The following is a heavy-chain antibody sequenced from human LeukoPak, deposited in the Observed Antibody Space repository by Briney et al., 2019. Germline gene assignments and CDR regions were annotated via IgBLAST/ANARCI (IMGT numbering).Heavy chain of an antibody. CDR2: ISSSGSTI. J-gene: IGHJ6*04. D-gene: IGHD3-10*02. CDR3: AELGITMIGGV. CDR1: GFTFSSYE. Sequence: QSGGSLRLSCAASGFTFSSYEMNWVRQAPGKGLEWVSNISSSGSTIYYADSVKGRFTISRDNAKNSLYLQMNSLGAEDTAVYYCAELGITMIGGVWGKGTTVTISS. V-gene: IGHV3-48*03.